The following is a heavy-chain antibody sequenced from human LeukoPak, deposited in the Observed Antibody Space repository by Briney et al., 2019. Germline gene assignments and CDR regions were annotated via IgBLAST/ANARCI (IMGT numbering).Heavy chain of an antibody. CDR2: IRYDGSNK. D-gene: IGHD3-16*01. V-gene: IGHV3-30*02. CDR1: GFTFSTYG. CDR3: AKCLRPLDYYYYMDV. J-gene: IGHJ6*03. Sequence: PGGSLRLSCAASGFTFSTYGMHWVRQAPGKGLEWVTFIRYDGSNKYYADSVKGRFTISRDKSKSTLYLQMNSLRAEDTAVYYCAKCLRPLDYYYYMDVWGKGTTVTVSS.